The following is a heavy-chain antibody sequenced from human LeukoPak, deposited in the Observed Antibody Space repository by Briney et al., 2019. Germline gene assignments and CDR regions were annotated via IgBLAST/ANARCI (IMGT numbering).Heavy chain of an antibody. CDR3: ARHSGGGIEDMDV. CDR2: IYVTGST. V-gene: IGHV4-59*08. CDR1: GGSIGTYY. Sequence: SETLSLTCTVSGGSIGTYYWSWIRQSPGKGLECIGYIYVTGSTRYNPYLQSRVTISVDTSRNQFFLKMSSVTAADTPVYYCARHSGGGIEDMDVWGKRTKVTVSS. J-gene: IGHJ6*03. D-gene: IGHD3-16*02.